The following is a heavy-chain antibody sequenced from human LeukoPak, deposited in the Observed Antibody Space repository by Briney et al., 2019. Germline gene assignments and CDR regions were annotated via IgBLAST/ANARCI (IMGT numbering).Heavy chain of an antibody. CDR3: ARALILGATATDY. CDR2: ISYDGSNK. V-gene: IGHV3-30-3*01. J-gene: IGHJ4*02. CDR1: GFTFSSYA. D-gene: IGHD1-26*01. Sequence: GGSLRLSCAASGFTFSSYAIHWVRQAPGKGLEWVAVISYDGSNKYYADSVKGRFTISRDNSKNTLYLQMNSLRAEDTAVYYCARALILGATATDYWGQGTLVTVSS.